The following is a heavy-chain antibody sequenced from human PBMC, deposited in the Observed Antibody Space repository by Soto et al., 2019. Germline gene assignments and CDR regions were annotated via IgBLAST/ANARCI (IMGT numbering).Heavy chain of an antibody. CDR3: ATNVVISPPVAYYFDT. J-gene: IGHJ4*02. Sequence: PSETLSLTCTVSGGSITRGGYYWSWIRQRPGKGLEWLGYIFYRGGTYYNPSLESRLTISVDTSKNRFTLDLTSVTAADTALYYCATNVVISPPVAYYFDTWGQGALVTVSS. D-gene: IGHD2-15*01. CDR1: GGSITRGGYY. V-gene: IGHV4-31*03. CDR2: IFYRGGT.